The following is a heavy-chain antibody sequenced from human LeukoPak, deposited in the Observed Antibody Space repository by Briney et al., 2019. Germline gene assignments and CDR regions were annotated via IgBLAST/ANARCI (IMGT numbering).Heavy chain of an antibody. V-gene: IGHV4-34*01. CDR3: AVTYYDFWSGYPNWFDP. Sequence: SETLSLTCAVHGGSFSGYYWSWIRQPPGKGLEWIGEINHSGSTNYNPSLKSRVTISVDTSKNQFSLKLSSVTAADTAVYYCAVTYYDFWSGYPNWFDPWGQGTLVTVSS. CDR2: INHSGST. D-gene: IGHD3-3*01. J-gene: IGHJ5*02. CDR1: GGSFSGYY.